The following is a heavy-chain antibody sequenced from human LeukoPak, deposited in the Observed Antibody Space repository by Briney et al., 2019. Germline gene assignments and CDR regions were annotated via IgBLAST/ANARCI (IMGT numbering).Heavy chain of an antibody. CDR1: GFTFSSYA. CDR3: ARERGYYDSGDY. J-gene: IGHJ4*02. CDR2: ISGSGGST. Sequence: GGSLRLSCAASGFTFSSYAMSWVRQAPGKGLEWVSVISGSGGSTYYADSVKGRFTISRDNAKNSLYLQMNSLRAEDTAVYYCARERGYYDSGDYWGQGTLVTVSS. D-gene: IGHD3-22*01. V-gene: IGHV3-23*01.